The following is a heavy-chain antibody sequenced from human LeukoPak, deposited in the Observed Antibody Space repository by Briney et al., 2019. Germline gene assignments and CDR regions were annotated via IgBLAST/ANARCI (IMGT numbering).Heavy chain of an antibody. D-gene: IGHD2-2*01. Sequence: PGRSLRLSCAASGFTFDDYAMHWVRQTPGKGLEWVSGISWNSGSIGYADSVKGRFTISRDNAKNSLYLQMNSLRAEDTALYYCAKAASTNGIFHDAFDIWGQGIMVTVSS. CDR1: GFTFDDYA. J-gene: IGHJ3*02. V-gene: IGHV3-9*01. CDR2: ISWNSGSI. CDR3: AKAASTNGIFHDAFDI.